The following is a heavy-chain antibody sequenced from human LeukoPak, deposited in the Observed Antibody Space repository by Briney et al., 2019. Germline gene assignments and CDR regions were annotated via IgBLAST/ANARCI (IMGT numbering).Heavy chain of an antibody. CDR3: ASVIAAAGPYFDY. CDR1: GFTFSSYG. CDR2: ISYDGSNK. Sequence: PGGSLRLSCAASGFTFSSYGMHWVRQAPGKGLEWVAVISYDGSNKYYADSVKGRFTISRDNSKNTLYLQMNSLRAEDTAVYYCASVIAAAGPYFDYWGQGTLVTVSS. D-gene: IGHD6-13*01. V-gene: IGHV3-30*03. J-gene: IGHJ4*02.